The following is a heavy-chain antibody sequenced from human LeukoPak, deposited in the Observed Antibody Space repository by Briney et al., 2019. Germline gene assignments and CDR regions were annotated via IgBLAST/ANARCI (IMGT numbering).Heavy chain of an antibody. D-gene: IGHD5-12*01. CDR2: ISGSGSST. V-gene: IGHV3-23*01. CDR1: GFSFNNYG. CDR3: TKTFGYSGYDSVDY. J-gene: IGHJ4*02. Sequence: PGGSLRLSCAASGFSFNNYGMHWVRQAPGKGLEWVSVISGSGSSTYYADSVKGRFTISRDNSKNTLYLQMNSLRAEDTAVYYCTKTFGYSGYDSVDYWGQGTLVTVSS.